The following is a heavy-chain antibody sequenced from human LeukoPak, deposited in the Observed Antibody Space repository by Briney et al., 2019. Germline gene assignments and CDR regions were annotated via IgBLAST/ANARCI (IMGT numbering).Heavy chain of an antibody. Sequence: GGSLRLSCAASGFTVSSNYMSWVRQAPGKGLEWVSVIYSGGSTYYADSVKGRFTISRDNSKNTLYLQMNSLRAEDTAVYYCARVGGSGSGYDIAHWGKGTTVTISS. V-gene: IGHV3-66*01. J-gene: IGHJ6*04. CDR1: GFTVSSNY. CDR2: IYSGGST. D-gene: IGHD5-12*01. CDR3: ARVGGSGSGYDIAH.